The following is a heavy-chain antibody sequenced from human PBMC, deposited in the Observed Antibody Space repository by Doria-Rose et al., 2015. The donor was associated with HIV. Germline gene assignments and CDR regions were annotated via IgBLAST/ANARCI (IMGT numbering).Heavy chain of an antibody. D-gene: IGHD6-13*01. J-gene: IGHJ4*02. CDR1: GVSLSSPGMG. CDR2: ILSDDER. Sequence: QITLKESGPVLVKPTETLTLTCTVSGVSLSSPGMGVSWIRQPPGKALEWLANILSDDERSYKTSLKSRLTISRGTSKSQVVLTMTDTDPVDTATYYCARIKSSRWYRKYYFDFWGQGTLVIVSA. CDR3: ARIKSSRWYRKYYFDF. V-gene: IGHV2-26*01.